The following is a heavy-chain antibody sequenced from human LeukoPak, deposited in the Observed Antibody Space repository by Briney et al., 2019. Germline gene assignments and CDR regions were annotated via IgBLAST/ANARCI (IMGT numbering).Heavy chain of an antibody. CDR1: GFTFSSYA. J-gene: IGHJ4*02. D-gene: IGHD3-9*01. CDR3: AKAGHDILTGYCY. Sequence: GGSLRLSCAASGFTFSSYAMSWVRQAPGKGLEWVSAISGSGGTTYYADSVKGRFTISRDNSKNTLYLQMNSLRAEDTAVYYCAKAGHDILTGYCYWGQGTLVTVSS. CDR2: ISGSGGTT. V-gene: IGHV3-23*01.